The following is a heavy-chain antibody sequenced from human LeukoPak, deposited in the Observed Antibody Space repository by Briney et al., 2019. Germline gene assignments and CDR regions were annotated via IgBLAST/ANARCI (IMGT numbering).Heavy chain of an antibody. CDR3: ARVGGNYYDSSGYYLFDY. Sequence: GGSLRVSCAASGFTFSSYSMNWVGQAPGKGVEWVSSIRSSSSYIYYADSVKGRFTISRDNAKNSMYLQMNSLRAEDTAVYYCARVGGNYYDSSGYYLFDYWGQGTLVTVSS. CDR2: IRSSSSYI. J-gene: IGHJ4*02. D-gene: IGHD3-22*01. V-gene: IGHV3-21*01. CDR1: GFTFSSYS.